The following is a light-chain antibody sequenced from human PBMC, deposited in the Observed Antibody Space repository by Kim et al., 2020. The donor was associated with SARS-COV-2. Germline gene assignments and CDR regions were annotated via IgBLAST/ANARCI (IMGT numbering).Light chain of an antibody. Sequence: QSALTPPASVSGSPGPSITISCTGTTNDVGGYNYVSWYQQHPGKAPKLMIYEVSNRPSGVSDRFSGSKSANTASLTISGLQAEDEADYYCSSYSDTNTSVFGRGTKVTVL. V-gene: IGLV2-14*01. CDR1: TNDVGGYNY. CDR2: EVS. J-gene: IGLJ1*01. CDR3: SSYSDTNTSV.